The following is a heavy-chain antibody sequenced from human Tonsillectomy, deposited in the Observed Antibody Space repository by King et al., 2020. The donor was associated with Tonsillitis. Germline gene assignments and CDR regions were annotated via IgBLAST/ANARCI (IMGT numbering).Heavy chain of an antibody. Sequence: VQLVESGGGVVQPGRSLRLSCAASRFSFSSYAMNWVRQAPGKGLEWVAVISYDGTKKHYADSVKGRFTISRDNSKNTLYLQMSSLRPEDTAVYYCARAIWSADILTGYFDYWGQGTPVTVSS. V-gene: IGHV3-30*15. D-gene: IGHD3-9*01. J-gene: IGHJ4*02. CDR2: ISYDGTKK. CDR3: ARAIWSADILTGYFDY. CDR1: RFSFSSYA.